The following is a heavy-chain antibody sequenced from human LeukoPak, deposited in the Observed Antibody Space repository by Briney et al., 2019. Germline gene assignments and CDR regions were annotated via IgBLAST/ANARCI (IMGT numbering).Heavy chain of an antibody. V-gene: IGHV3-33*01. J-gene: IGHJ4*02. CDR1: GYTLTELS. Sequence: SCKVSGYTLTELSMHWVRQAPGKGLEWVAVIWYDGSNKYYADSVKGRFTISRDNSKNTLYLQMNSLRAEDTAVYYCARNTANWGQGTLVTVSS. D-gene: IGHD5-18*01. CDR2: IWYDGSNK. CDR3: ARNTAN.